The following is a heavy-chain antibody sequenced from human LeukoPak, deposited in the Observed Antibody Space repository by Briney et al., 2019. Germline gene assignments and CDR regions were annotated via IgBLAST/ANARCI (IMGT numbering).Heavy chain of an antibody. CDR1: GYTFTSYG. CDR3: ARDRDSSSWYGEGPSGSFDP. V-gene: IGHV1-18*01. Sequence: GASVKVSCKASGYTFTSYGISWVRQAPGQGLEWMGWISAYNGNTNYAQKLQGRVTMTTDTSTSTAYMELRSLRSDDTAVYYGARDRDSSSWYGEGPSGSFDPWGQGTLVTVSS. CDR2: ISAYNGNT. D-gene: IGHD6-13*01. J-gene: IGHJ5*02.